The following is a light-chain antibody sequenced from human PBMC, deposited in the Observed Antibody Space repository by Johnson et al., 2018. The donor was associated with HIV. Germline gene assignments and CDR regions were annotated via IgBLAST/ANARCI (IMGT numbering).Light chain of an antibody. CDR3: GTWDSSLSTYV. V-gene: IGLV1-51*01. CDR2: DNN. Sequence: QSVLTQPPSVSAAPGQKVTISCSGTSSNIGNHYVSWYQLLPGTAPKLLIYDNNQRPSGIPDRFSVSKSGPSATLGITGLQTGDEADYYCGTWDSSLSTYVFGSVTKVTVL. J-gene: IGLJ1*01. CDR1: SSNIGNHY.